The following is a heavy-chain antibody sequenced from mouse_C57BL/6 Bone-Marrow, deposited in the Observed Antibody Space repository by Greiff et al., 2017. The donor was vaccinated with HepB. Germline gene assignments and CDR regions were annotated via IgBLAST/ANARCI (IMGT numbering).Heavy chain of an antibody. Sequence: EVKLVESGGGLVQPGGSRKLSCAVSGFTLSSFGIHWVRQAPEKGLEWVAYISSGSTTIYYADTVKGRFTLAKDNPMNTLFLQMTSLRSEDTAMYYCAKYGNYVGYAMDYWGQGTSVTVSS. V-gene: IGHV5-17*02. CDR1: GFTLSSFG. J-gene: IGHJ4*01. D-gene: IGHD2-10*02. CDR3: AKYGNYVGYAMDY. CDR2: ISSGSTTI.